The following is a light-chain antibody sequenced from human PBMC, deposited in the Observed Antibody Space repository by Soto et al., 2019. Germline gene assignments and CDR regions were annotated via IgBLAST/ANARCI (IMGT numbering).Light chain of an antibody. CDR3: QQRSNWRWT. V-gene: IGKV3-11*01. CDR2: DAS. Sequence: EIVLTQSPSTLSLSPGERATLSCRASQSVSSYLAWYQQKPGQAPRLLIYDASNRATGIPARFSGSGYGTDFNLTISSLETEDFAVYYCQQRSNWRWTFGQGTKVDIK. CDR1: QSVSSY. J-gene: IGKJ1*01.